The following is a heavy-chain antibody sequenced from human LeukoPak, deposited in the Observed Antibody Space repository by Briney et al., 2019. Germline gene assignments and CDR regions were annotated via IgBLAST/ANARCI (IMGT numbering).Heavy chain of an antibody. CDR1: GYSISSGYY. CDR2: IYHSGST. Sequence: SETLSLTCTVSGYSISSGYYWGWIRQPPGKGLEWIGSIYHSGSTYYNPSLKSRVTISVDTSKNQFSLKLSSVTAADTAVYYCARGDYYDSSGILDYWGQGTLVTLSS. D-gene: IGHD3-22*01. V-gene: IGHV4-38-2*02. J-gene: IGHJ4*02. CDR3: ARGDYYDSSGILDY.